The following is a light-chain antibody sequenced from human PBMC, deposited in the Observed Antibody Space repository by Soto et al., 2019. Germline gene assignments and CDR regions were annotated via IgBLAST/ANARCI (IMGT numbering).Light chain of an antibody. V-gene: IGKV1-27*01. CDR1: QGISNY. Sequence: DIQMTQSPSSLSASVRDRVTINCRASQGISNYLAWYQQKPGKVPKLLIYAASTLQSGFPSRFSGSGSGTDFTLTIISLQPEDVATYYCQQYDSAPGTFGQGTKVEIK. J-gene: IGKJ1*01. CDR2: AAS. CDR3: QQYDSAPGT.